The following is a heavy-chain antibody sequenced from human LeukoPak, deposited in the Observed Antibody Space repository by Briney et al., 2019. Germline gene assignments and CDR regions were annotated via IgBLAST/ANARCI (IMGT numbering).Heavy chain of an antibody. CDR1: GFTFDDYG. CDR3: ARRRRLGSSWPSLYYYYYMDV. V-gene: IGHV3-20*04. CDR2: INWNGGST. Sequence: GGSLRLSCAASGFTFDDYGMSWVRQAPGKGLEWVSGINWNGGSTGYADSVKGRFTISRDNAKNSLYLQMNSLRAEDTALYYCARRRRLGSSWPSLYYYYYMDVWGKGTTVTVSS. D-gene: IGHD6-13*01. J-gene: IGHJ6*03.